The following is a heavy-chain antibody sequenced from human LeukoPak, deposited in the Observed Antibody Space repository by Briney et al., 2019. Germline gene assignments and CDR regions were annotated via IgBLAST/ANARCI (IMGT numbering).Heavy chain of an antibody. CDR3: ARDLYYYDSSGYRGYYYYGMDV. J-gene: IGHJ6*02. Sequence: PWASVKVSCKASGYIFSTFPINWVRQAPGQGLEWMGWINTNTGSPTYAQGLTGRFVFSLDTSVSTAYLQISSLKAEDTAVYYCARDLYYYDSSGYRGYYYYGMDVWGQGTTVTVSS. V-gene: IGHV7-4-1*02. CDR1: GYIFSTFP. CDR2: INTNTGSP. D-gene: IGHD3-22*01.